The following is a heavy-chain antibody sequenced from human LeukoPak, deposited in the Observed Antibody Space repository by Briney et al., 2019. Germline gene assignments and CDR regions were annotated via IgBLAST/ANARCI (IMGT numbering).Heavy chain of an antibody. CDR1: GFTFSSYV. V-gene: IGHV3-33*01. CDR2: IWYDGSNK. J-gene: IGHJ4*02. CDR3: STTYYYGSGSYYRSPFDY. D-gene: IGHD3-10*01. Sequence: GGSLRLSCAASGFTFSSYVMHCVRQAPGKGLEWVAVIWYDGSNKYYADSVKGRFTISRDNSKNTLYLQMNSLGAEDTAVYYCSTTYYYGSGSYYRSPFDYWGQGTLVTVSS.